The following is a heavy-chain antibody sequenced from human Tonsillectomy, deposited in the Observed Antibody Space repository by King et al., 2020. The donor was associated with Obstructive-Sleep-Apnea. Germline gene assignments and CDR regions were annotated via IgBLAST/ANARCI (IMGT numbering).Heavy chain of an antibody. Sequence: VQLVESGGGLVKPGGSLRLSCAASGFTFSNAWRTWVRQAPGKGLEWVGRIKRKSDGGTTEYAAPVKDRFTISRDDSKNTVYLQMNSLKIEDTALYYCVKGPKVYGMDVWGQGTTVTVSS. V-gene: IGHV3-15*01. CDR3: VKGPKVYGMDV. CDR1: GFTFSNAW. J-gene: IGHJ6*02. CDR2: IKRKSDGGTT.